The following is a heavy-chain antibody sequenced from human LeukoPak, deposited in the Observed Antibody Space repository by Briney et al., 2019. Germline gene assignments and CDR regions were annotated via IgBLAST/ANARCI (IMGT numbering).Heavy chain of an antibody. CDR1: GGTFISYA. V-gene: IGHV1-69*05. D-gene: IGHD6-13*01. J-gene: IGHJ5*02. Sequence: ASVKVSCKASGGTFISYAISWVRQAPGQGLEWMGGIIPIFGTANYAQKFQGRVAITTDESTSTAYMELSSLRSEDTAVYYCASVAAAGTIWFDHWGQGTLVTVSS. CDR3: ASVAAAGTIWFDH. CDR2: IIPIFGTA.